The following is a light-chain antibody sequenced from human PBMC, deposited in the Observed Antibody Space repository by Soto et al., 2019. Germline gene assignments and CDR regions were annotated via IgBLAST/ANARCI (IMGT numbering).Light chain of an antibody. V-gene: IGLV1-40*01. Sequence: QSVLTQPPSVSGAPGQKVTISCTRSSSNIGAAYDAHWYQHLPGTAPKLLIDGNNNQPSGVPDRFSGSKSGTSASLAVTGLQAEDEADYYCQSYDSSLSGWVFGGGTKLTVL. J-gene: IGLJ3*02. CDR3: QSYDSSLSGWV. CDR1: SSNIGAAYD. CDR2: GNN.